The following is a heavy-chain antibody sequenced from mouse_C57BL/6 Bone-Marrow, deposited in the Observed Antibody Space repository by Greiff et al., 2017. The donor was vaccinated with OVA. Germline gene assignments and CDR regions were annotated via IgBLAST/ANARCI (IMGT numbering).Heavy chain of an antibody. CDR3: AINLLLRFWHFDV. J-gene: IGHJ1*03. CDR1: GYTFTSYW. Sequence: QVQLQQPGAELVKPGASVKVSCKASGYTFTSYWMHWVKQRPGQGLEWIGRIHPSDSDTNYNQKFKGKATLTVDKSSSTAYLQLSSLTSEDSAVYDCAINLLLRFWHFDVWGKGTTLTVSS. V-gene: IGHV1-74*01. D-gene: IGHD1-1*01. CDR2: IHPSDSDT.